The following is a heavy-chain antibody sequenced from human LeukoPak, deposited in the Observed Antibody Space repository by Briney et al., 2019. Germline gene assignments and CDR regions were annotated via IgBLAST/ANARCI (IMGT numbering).Heavy chain of an antibody. CDR2: IYYSGST. CDR1: GGSISSSSYY. J-gene: IGHJ4*02. V-gene: IGHV4-39*07. D-gene: IGHD4-17*01. CDR3: ARGSGDYGFDYFDY. Sequence: SETLSLTCTVSGGSISSSSYYWGWIRQPPGKGLEWIGSIYYSGSTYYNPSLKSRVTISVDKSKNQFSLKLSSVTAADTAVYFCARGSGDYGFDYFDYWGQGTLVTVSS.